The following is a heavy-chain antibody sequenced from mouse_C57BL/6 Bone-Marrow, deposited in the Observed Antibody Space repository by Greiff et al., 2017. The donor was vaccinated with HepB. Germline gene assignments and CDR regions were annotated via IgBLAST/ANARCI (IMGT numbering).Heavy chain of an antibody. Sequence: QVQLQQSGAELARPGASVKMSCKASGYTFTSYTMHWVNQRPGQGLEWIGYINPSSGYTKYNQKFKDKATLTADKSSSTAYMQLSSLTSEDSAVYYCARSQNSRWYFDVWGTGTTVTVSS. CDR3: ARSQNSRWYFDV. J-gene: IGHJ1*03. CDR2: INPSSGYT. V-gene: IGHV1-4*01. CDR1: GYTFTSYT.